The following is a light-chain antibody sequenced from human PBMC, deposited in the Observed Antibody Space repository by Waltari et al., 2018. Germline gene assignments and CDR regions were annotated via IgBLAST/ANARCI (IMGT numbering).Light chain of an antibody. J-gene: IGKJ1*01. CDR2: GAS. CDR1: QSISRT. V-gene: IGKV3-20*01. Sequence: EIVLTQSPGTLSLSPGERATLSCRASQSISRTLAWYQQKPGQAPRLLIYGASIRASGIPDKFSGTGSGTDFSLTINRLAPEDFAVYFCQHYVRLPATFVQGTKVEI. CDR3: QHYVRLPAT.